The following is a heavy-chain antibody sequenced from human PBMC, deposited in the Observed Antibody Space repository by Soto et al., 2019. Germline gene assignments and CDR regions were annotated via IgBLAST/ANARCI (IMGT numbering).Heavy chain of an antibody. CDR3: ATESGSTYGYFDH. J-gene: IGHJ4*02. Sequence: SGTLSLTCTVSGGSVTSDEDYWTWIRQSPGKGLEWIGYISNSGSTCYNPSLKTRLSMSVDRSKNQFTLRLTSVTAADTAVYFCATESGSTYGYFDHWGQGTQVTVSS. D-gene: IGHD5-18*01. CDR2: ISNSGST. CDR1: GGSVTSDEDY. V-gene: IGHV4-30-4*01.